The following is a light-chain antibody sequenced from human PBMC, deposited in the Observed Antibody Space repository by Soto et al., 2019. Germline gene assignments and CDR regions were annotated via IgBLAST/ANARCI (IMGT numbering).Light chain of an antibody. CDR3: LHRIKFPFT. CDR1: QSLLDSDDGNPH. J-gene: IGKJ3*01. V-gene: IGKV2-40*01. CDR2: TLA. Sequence: DIVMTQTPLSLPATPGEPASISCRSSQSLLDSDDGNPHLDWYLQKPGQSPHILIYTLAYRAAGGPARFSGSLSSTDFTLKLSRVEPEDHGIYYCLHRIKFPFTFGPGTKEDIK.